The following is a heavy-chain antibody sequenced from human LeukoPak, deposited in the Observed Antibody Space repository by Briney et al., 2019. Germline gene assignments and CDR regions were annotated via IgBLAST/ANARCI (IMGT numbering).Heavy chain of an antibody. CDR2: IYHNGST. J-gene: IGHJ4*02. CDR1: GYSISSGYY. CDR3: ARDVVVPATKIYYFDY. V-gene: IGHV4-38-2*02. D-gene: IGHD2-2*01. Sequence: PSETLSLTCTVSGYSISSGYYWGWIRQPPGKGLEWIGSIYHNGSTYYNPSLKSRVTISVDTSKNQFSLKLSSVTAADTAVYYCARDVVVPATKIYYFDYWGQGTLVTVSS.